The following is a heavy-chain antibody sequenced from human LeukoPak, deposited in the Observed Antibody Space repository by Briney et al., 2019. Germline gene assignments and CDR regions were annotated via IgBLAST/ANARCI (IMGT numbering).Heavy chain of an antibody. CDR2: IYPGDSDT. Sequence: GESLKISCKGSGYSFTSYWIGWVRQMPGKGLDWMGIIYPGDSDTRYSPSFQGQVTISADKSISTAYLQWSSLKASDSAMYYCARLKDTAMAIFDYWGQGTLVTVSS. CDR3: ARLKDTAMAIFDY. CDR1: GYSFTSYW. J-gene: IGHJ4*02. V-gene: IGHV5-51*01. D-gene: IGHD5-18*01.